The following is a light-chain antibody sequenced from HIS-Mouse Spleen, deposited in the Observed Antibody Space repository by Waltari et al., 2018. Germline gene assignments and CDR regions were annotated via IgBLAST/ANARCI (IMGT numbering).Light chain of an antibody. CDR2: EDS. V-gene: IGLV3-10*01. J-gene: IGLJ2*01. CDR3: YSTDSSGNHRV. Sequence: SYELTPPPSVSVSPGQTARITCSGDALPKKSSYWYQQKSGQDHVLVIYEDSKRPAGIPERFSGSSSGTMATLTISGAQVEDEADYYCYSTDSSGNHRVFGGGTKLTVL. CDR1: ALPKKS.